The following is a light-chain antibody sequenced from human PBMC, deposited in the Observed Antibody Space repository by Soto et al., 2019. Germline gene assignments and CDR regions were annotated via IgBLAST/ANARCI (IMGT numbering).Light chain of an antibody. CDR3: SSYAGTGTV. J-gene: IGLJ1*01. CDR2: EVT. CDR1: SSDVGGDNY. Sequence: QSVLTQASAASGSPGQTGAICCTGTSSDVGGDNYVSWYQQHPGKAPKPMIYEVTKRPSGVPDRFSGSKSGNTASLTVSGLQAEDEADYYCSSYAGTGTVFRPWTNPTVL. V-gene: IGLV2-8*01.